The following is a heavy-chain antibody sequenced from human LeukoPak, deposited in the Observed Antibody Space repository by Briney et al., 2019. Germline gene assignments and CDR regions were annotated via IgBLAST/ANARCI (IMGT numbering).Heavy chain of an antibody. CDR1: GFIFSNYG. D-gene: IGHD3-10*01. J-gene: IGHJ6*03. V-gene: IGHV3-30*18. Sequence: GGSLRLSCAASGFIFSNYGMHWDRQAPGKGLEWVAVISYDGSNKYYADSVKGRFTISRDNSKNTLYLQMNSLRAEDTAVYYCAKAGITMVRVYYYYMDVWGKGTTVTVSS. CDR3: AKAGITMVRVYYYYMDV. CDR2: ISYDGSNK.